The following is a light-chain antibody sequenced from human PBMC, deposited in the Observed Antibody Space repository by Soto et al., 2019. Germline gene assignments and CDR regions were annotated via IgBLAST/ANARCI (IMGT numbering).Light chain of an antibody. Sequence: QSALTQPASVSGSPGQSITISCTGSSSDGGGYNYVSWYQQHPGKAPKLMIYDVSNRASGVSNRFSGSRSGNTASLTISGRQAEDEADYYCSSYTGSSSYVVFGGGTKLTVL. CDR1: SSDGGGYNY. J-gene: IGLJ2*01. V-gene: IGLV2-14*01. CDR2: DVS. CDR3: SSYTGSSSYVV.